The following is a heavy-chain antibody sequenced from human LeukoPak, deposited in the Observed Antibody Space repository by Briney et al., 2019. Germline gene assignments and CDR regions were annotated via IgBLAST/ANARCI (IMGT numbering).Heavy chain of an antibody. CDR1: GGSISSSSYY. D-gene: IGHD6-25*01. CDR3: AKSGGYGLIDY. V-gene: IGHV4-39*01. Sequence: SETLSLTCTVSGGSISSSSYYWGWIRQPPGKGLEWIGSIYSSGSTYYDSSLKSRVTISIDTSKNQVSLKMSSVTAADTAVYYCAKSGGYGLIDYWGQGTLVTVSS. CDR2: IYSSGST. J-gene: IGHJ4*01.